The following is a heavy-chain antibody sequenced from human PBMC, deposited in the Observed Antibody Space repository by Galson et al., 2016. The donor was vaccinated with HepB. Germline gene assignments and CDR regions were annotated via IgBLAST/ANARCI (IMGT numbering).Heavy chain of an antibody. V-gene: IGHV1-3*01. J-gene: IGHJ5*02. D-gene: IGHD3-3*01. Sequence: SVKVSCKVSGYSFTGLTVHWVCQAPGQRLEWMGWINAGNGNTKYSQKFQGRLTITRDTFASTAYMELSSLTVEDTTVFFCTVPSGSVRFFASWGQGSLVTVSA. CDR2: INAGNGNT. CDR3: TVPSGSVRFFAS. CDR1: GYSFTGLT.